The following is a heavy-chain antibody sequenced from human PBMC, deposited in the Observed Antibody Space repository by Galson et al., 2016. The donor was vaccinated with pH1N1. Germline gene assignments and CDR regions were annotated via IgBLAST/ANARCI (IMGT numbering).Heavy chain of an antibody. CDR3: ARAKGGFCSGGRCYDYYGMDV. CDR1: GGTFSSSA. D-gene: IGHD2-15*01. V-gene: IGHV1-69*13. J-gene: IGHJ6*02. CDR2: IIPIFGPA. Sequence: SVKVSCKASGGTFSSSAFSWVRQAPGQGLEWMGGIIPIFGPANYAQMFQGRVTITADESTTTVYMELRSVRSEDTAVYYCARAKGGFCSGGRCYDYYGMDVWGQGTTVTVSS.